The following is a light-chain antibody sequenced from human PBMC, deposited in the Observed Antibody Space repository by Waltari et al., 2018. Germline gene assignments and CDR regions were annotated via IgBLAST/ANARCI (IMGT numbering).Light chain of an antibody. J-gene: IGKJ1*01. CDR3: QQYYSRRT. Sequence: DIVMTQSPDSLAVSLGERATINCKSSQSLLYNSNVRNYLARYQQKPGQPPKLLFYWASIRHAGVPNRFSGSGSATDFTLTSSSLQAEDVAVYYCQQYYSRRTFGQGTKVEIK. V-gene: IGKV4-1*01. CDR2: WAS. CDR1: QSLLYNSNVRNY.